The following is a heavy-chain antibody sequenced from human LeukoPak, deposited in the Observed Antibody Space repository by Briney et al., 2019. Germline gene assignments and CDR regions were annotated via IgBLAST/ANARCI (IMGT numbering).Heavy chain of an antibody. CDR3: AKGGVLLWFGDHRGDFDY. J-gene: IGHJ4*02. Sequence: GGSLRLSCAASGFTFSSYSMNWVRQAPGKGLEWVSAISGSGGSTYYADSVKGRFTISRDNSKNTLYLQMNSLRAEDTAVYYCAKGGVLLWFGDHRGDFDYWGQGTLVTVSS. D-gene: IGHD3-10*01. CDR1: GFTFSSYS. V-gene: IGHV3-23*01. CDR2: ISGSGGST.